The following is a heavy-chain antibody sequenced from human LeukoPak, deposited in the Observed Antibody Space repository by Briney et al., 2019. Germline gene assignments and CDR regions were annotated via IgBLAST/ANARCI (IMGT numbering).Heavy chain of an antibody. D-gene: IGHD2-2*01. CDR3: ARVPLPAAKGGYFDY. J-gene: IGHJ4*02. V-gene: IGHV3-74*01. CDR1: GFTFSSYW. Sequence: GGSLRLSCAASGFTFSSYWMHWVRQAPGKGLGWVSRINSDGSSTIYADSVKGRFTISRDNAKNTLYLQMNSLRAEDTAVYYCARVPLPAAKGGYFDYWGQGTLVTVSS. CDR2: INSDGSST.